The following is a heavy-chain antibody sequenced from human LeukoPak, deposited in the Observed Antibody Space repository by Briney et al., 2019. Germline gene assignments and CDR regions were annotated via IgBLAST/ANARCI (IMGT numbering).Heavy chain of an antibody. CDR2: IYHSGST. CDR3: ARLVRGVGYWYFDL. V-gene: IGHV4-4*02. CDR1: GGSISSSNW. J-gene: IGHJ2*01. Sequence: SGTLSLTCAVSGGSISSSNWWSWVRQPPGQGLEWIGEIYHSGSTHYNPSLKSRVTISVDTSKNQFSLKLSSVTAADTAVYYCARLVRGVGYWYFDLWGRGTLVTVSS. D-gene: IGHD3-10*01.